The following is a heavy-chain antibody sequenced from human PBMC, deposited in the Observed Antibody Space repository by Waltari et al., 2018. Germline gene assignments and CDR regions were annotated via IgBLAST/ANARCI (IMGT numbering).Heavy chain of an antibody. Sequence: QVQLQESGPGLVKPSETLSLTCAVSGYSISSGYYWGWIRQPPGKGLEWMGGIIPIFGTANYAQKFQGRVTITADESTSTAYMELSSLRSEDTAVYYCARDRGRSSSAFDIWGQGTMVTVSS. CDR2: IIPIFGTA. J-gene: IGHJ3*02. V-gene: IGHV1-69*01. CDR1: GYSISSGY. CDR3: ARDRGRSSSAFDI. D-gene: IGHD6-13*01.